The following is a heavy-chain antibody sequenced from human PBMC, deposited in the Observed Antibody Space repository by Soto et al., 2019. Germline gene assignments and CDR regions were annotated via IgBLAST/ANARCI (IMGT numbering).Heavy chain of an antibody. Sequence: EVQLLESGGGLVQPGGSLRLSCVASGFTFSIYAMSWVRQAPGKGLEWVSALNAGSDNTYYADSVKGRFTISRDNSMNALYLQMNSLRIEDTAVYYCAHPRGYGVFDAYDIWGQGTMVTVSS. CDR2: LNAGSDNT. CDR3: AHPRGYGVFDAYDI. V-gene: IGHV3-23*01. J-gene: IGHJ3*02. CDR1: GFTFSIYA. D-gene: IGHD4-17*01.